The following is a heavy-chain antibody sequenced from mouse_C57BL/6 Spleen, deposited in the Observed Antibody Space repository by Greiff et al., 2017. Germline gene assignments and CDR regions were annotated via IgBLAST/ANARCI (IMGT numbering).Heavy chain of an antibody. CDR3: ARDNDGYYGWFAY. V-gene: IGHV5-4*01. CDR2: ISDGGSYT. D-gene: IGHD2-3*01. CDR1: GFTFSSYA. J-gene: IGHJ3*01. Sequence: EVKLMESGGGLVKPGGSLKLSCAASGFTFSSYAMSWVRQTPEKRLEWVATISDGGSYTYYPDNVKGRFTISRDNAKNNLYLQMSHLKSEDTAMYYCARDNDGYYGWFAYWGQGTLVTVSA.